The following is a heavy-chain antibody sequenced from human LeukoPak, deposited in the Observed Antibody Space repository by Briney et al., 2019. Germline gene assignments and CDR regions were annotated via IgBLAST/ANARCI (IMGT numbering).Heavy chain of an antibody. Sequence: SETLSLTCTVSGGSNSSYYWSWIRQPPGKGLEWIAYISDIGSINYNPSLKSRVTISVDTSKNQFSLKLSSVTAADTAVYYCASGRGSGSYYSKNYYYGMDVWGQGTTVTVSS. V-gene: IGHV4-59*12. CDR3: ASGRGSGSYYSKNYYYGMDV. CDR1: GGSNSSYY. D-gene: IGHD3-10*01. J-gene: IGHJ6*02. CDR2: ISDIGSI.